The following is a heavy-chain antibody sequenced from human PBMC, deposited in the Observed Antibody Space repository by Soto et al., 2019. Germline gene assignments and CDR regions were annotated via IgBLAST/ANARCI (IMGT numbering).Heavy chain of an antibody. CDR2: ISSSGGAA. Sequence: PGGSLRLSXAASGFTFSYYAMSWVRQAPGKGLEWVSAISSSGGAAYYADSVKGRFTISRDRSKNTLYLQMNSLRAEDTAVYFCAKDDTLVRGFIKDWGQGTLVTVSS. D-gene: IGHD3-10*01. CDR1: GFTFSYYA. CDR3: AKDDTLVRGFIKD. V-gene: IGHV3-23*01. J-gene: IGHJ4*02.